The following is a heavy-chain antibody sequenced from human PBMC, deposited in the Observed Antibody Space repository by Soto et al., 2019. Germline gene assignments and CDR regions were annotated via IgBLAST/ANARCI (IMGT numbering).Heavy chain of an antibody. J-gene: IGHJ3*02. D-gene: IGHD3-22*01. V-gene: IGHV2-5*01. CDR1: GFSLSTSGVG. CDR2: IYWNDDK. CDR3: ARPIISKIVVVIYAFDI. Sequence: SGPTLVNPTQTLTLTCTFSGFSLSTSGVGVGWIRQPPGKALEWLALIYWNDDKRYSPSLKSRLTITKDTSKNQVVLTMTNMDPVDTATYYCARPIISKIVVVIYAFDIWGQGTMVTVSS.